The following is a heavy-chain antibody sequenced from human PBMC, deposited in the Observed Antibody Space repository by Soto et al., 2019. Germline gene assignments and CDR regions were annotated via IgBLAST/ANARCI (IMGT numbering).Heavy chain of an antibody. CDR2: ISDNGDTT. J-gene: IGHJ5*02. V-gene: IGHV3-23*01. CDR3: TGRVAAGTLNWFDP. Sequence: GSLRLSCAASGFTFSSHAMSWVRQAPGKGLEWVSAISDNGDTTYYADSVKGRFTISRDNSKNILYLQMNNLRGEDSAIYYCTGRVAAGTLNWFDPWGQGTLVTVSS. CDR1: GFTFSSHA. D-gene: IGHD6-13*01.